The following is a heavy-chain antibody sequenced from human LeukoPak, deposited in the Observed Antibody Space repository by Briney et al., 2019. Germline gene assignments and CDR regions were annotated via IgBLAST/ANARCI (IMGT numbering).Heavy chain of an antibody. Sequence: PSETLSLTCTVSGDSISSYYWSWIRQPAGKGLEWIGRIYTSGSTNYNPSLKSRVTMSVDTSKNQFSLKLSSVTAADTAVYYCAREKGSSSWYINWFDPWGQGTLVTVSS. J-gene: IGHJ5*02. CDR3: AREKGSSSWYINWFDP. CDR2: IYTSGST. V-gene: IGHV4-4*07. CDR1: GDSISSYY. D-gene: IGHD6-13*01.